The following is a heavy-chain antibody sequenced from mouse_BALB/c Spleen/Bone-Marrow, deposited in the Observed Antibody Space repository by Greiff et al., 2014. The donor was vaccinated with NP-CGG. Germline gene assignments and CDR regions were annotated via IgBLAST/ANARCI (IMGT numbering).Heavy chain of an antibody. CDR1: GYTFTSYV. V-gene: IGHV1-14*01. CDR3: ARDGNPYWYFDV. CDR2: INPYNDGT. J-gene: IGHJ1*01. Sequence: EVQLQQSGPELVKPGASVRMSCKASGYTFTSYVMHWVKQKPGQGLEWIGYINPYNDGTKYNEKFKGKATLTSDKSSSTAYMELSSLTSEDSAVYYCARDGNPYWYFDVWGAGTTVTVSS. D-gene: IGHD2-1*01.